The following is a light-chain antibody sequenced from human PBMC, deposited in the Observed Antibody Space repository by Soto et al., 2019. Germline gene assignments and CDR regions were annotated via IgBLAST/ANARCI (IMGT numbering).Light chain of an antibody. V-gene: IGKV3-20*01. J-gene: IGKJ5*01. Sequence: EIVLTQSPGTLSLSPGEKANLSCRTSQSVSSTYLAWYRQKPGQAPRLLIYGTSNRATGIPDRFSGSGSGTDFTLTISRLETEDFAVYYCQQYGGSPPFTFGQGTRWRL. CDR3: QQYGGSPPFT. CDR1: QSVSSTY. CDR2: GTS.